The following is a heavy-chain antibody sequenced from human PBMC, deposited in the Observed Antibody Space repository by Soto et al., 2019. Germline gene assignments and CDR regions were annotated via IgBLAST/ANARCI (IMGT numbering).Heavy chain of an antibody. V-gene: IGHV3-11*01. CDR3: ARGIKLWAHMGIDC. CDR1: GFTLSDYY. CDR2: IGSSDTTM. J-gene: IGHJ4*02. Sequence: GGSLRLSCAASGFTLSDYYINWIRQAPGKGPEWISYIGSSDTTMYYADSVKGRFTISRDNARNSLYLQMNSLRAEDTATYYCARGIKLWAHMGIDCWGQGTVVTVSS. D-gene: IGHD3-10*01.